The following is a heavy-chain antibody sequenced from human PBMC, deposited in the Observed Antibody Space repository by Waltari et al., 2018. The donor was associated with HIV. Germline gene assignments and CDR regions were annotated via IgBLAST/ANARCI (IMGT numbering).Heavy chain of an antibody. D-gene: IGHD5-18*01. J-gene: IGHJ4*02. V-gene: IGHV3-33*01. CDR3: ARADLEDTAMVDY. Sequence: QVQLVESGGGVVQPGRSLRLSCAASGFTFSSYGMHWVRQAPGKGLEWVAVIWYDGSNKYYADSVKGRFTISRDNSKNTLYLQMNSLRAEDTAVYYCARADLEDTAMVDYWGQGTLVTVSS. CDR2: IWYDGSNK. CDR1: GFTFSSYG.